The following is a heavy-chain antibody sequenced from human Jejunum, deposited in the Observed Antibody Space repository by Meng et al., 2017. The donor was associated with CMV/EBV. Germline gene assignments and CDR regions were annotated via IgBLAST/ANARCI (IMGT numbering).Heavy chain of an antibody. V-gene: IGHV6-1*01. Sequence: DSVSRNNVAWNWIMQSPSRGLEWLGRTYYRSKWYNDYAVSVKSRITIDPDTSKNQFSLQLNSVTPEDTAVYYCARALAMAGDIIDYWGQGTLVTVSS. CDR3: ARALAMAGDIIDY. D-gene: IGHD6-19*01. CDR2: TYYRSKWYN. J-gene: IGHJ4*02. CDR1: DSVSRNNVA.